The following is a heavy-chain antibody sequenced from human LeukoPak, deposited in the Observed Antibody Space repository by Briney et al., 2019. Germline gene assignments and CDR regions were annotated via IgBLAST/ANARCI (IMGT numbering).Heavy chain of an antibody. Sequence: ASVKVSCKASRYTFTGYYMHWVRQAPGQGLEWMGWINPNSGGTNYAQKFQGRVTMTRDTSISTAYMELSRLRSDDTAVYYCARDLGCSSTSCYHLNWFDPWGQGTLVTVSS. D-gene: IGHD2-2*01. CDR3: ARDLGCSSTSCYHLNWFDP. CDR1: RYTFTGYY. J-gene: IGHJ5*02. CDR2: INPNSGGT. V-gene: IGHV1-2*02.